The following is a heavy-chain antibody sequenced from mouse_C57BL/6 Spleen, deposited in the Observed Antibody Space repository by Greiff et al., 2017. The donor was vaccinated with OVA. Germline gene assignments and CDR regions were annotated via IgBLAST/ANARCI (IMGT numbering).Heavy chain of an antibody. V-gene: IGHV1-19*01. D-gene: IGHD1-1*01. J-gene: IGHJ2*01. CDR3: ASSITTVVEGDFDY. Sequence: VQLKESGPVLVKPGASVKMSCKASGYTFTDYYMNWVKQSHGKSLAWIGVINPYNGGTSYNQKFKGKATLTVDTSSSTAYMELISLTSEDSAVYYCASSITTVVEGDFDYWGQGTTLTVSS. CDR1: GYTFTDYY. CDR2: INPYNGGT.